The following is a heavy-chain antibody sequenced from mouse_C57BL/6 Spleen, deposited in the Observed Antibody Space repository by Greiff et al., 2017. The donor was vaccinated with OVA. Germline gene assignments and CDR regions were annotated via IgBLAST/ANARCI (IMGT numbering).Heavy chain of an antibody. CDR2: IDPSDSYT. J-gene: IGHJ1*03. CDR1: GYTFTSYW. CDR3: ARRGSSLWYFDV. D-gene: IGHD1-1*01. Sequence: QVQLQQPGAELVMPGASVKLSCKASGYTFTSYWMHWVKQRPGHGLEWIGEIDPSDSYTNYNQKFKGKSTLTVDKSSSTAYMQLSSLTSEDSAVYYCARRGSSLWYFDVWGTGTTVTVSS. V-gene: IGHV1-69*01.